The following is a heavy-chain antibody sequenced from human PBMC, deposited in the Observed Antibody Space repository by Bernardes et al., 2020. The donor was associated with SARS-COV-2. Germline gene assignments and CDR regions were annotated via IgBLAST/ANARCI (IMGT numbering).Heavy chain of an antibody. CDR3: LRDEGHRRFQF. V-gene: IGHV3-11*01. CDR1: GMTVIDAH. D-gene: IGHD3-3*01. J-gene: IGHJ4*02. Sequence: GYLLLSCMVSGMTVIDAHINWFRQAPGKGLEWISYLTKDGKSIIYSDSVKGRFTISRDSAENSVYLQMESLRADDTAVYYCLRDEGHRRFQFWGQGTLVTVSS. CDR2: LTKDGKSI.